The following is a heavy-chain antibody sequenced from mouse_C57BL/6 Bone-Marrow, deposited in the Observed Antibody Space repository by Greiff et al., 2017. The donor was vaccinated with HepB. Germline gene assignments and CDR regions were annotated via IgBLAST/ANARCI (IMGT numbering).Heavy chain of an antibody. V-gene: IGHV1-26*01. CDR3: ARKFYDYDEAY. J-gene: IGHJ3*01. CDR2: INPNNGGT. Sequence: EVQLQQSGPELVKPGASVKISCKASGYTFTDYYMNWVKQSHGKSLEWIGDINPNNGGTSYNQKFKGKATLTVDKSSSTAYMELRSLTSEDSAVYYCARKFYDYDEAYWGQGTLVTVSA. D-gene: IGHD2-4*01. CDR1: GYTFTDYY.